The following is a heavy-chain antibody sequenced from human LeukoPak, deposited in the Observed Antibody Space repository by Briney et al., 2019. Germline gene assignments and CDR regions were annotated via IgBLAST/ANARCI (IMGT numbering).Heavy chain of an antibody. CDR2: IHYSGST. CDR3: ARHDYGDSDWFDP. J-gene: IGHJ5*02. V-gene: IGHV4-39*01. CDR1: GGSISSSSYY. Sequence: SETLSLTCTVSGGSISSSSYYWGWIRQPPGKGLEWIGSIHYSGSTYYNPSLKSRVTISVDTSKNQFSLKLSSVTAADTAVYYCARHDYGDSDWFDPWGQGTLVTVSS. D-gene: IGHD4-17*01.